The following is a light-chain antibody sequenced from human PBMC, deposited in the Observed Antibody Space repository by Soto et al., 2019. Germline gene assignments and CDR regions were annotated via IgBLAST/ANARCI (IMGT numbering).Light chain of an antibody. V-gene: IGKV1-5*03. CDR3: QQYNSYWT. J-gene: IGKJ1*01. CDR1: QSISSW. Sequence: DIQMTQSPSTLSACVGDRVTITCRASQSISSWLAWYQQKPGKAPKLLIYKASSLESGVPSRFSGSGSGTEITITISSLQTDDFATYYCQQYNSYWTFGQGTRVEIK. CDR2: KAS.